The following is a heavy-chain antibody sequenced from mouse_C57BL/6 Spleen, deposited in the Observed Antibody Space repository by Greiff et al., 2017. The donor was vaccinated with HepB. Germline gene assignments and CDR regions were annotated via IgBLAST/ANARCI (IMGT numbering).Heavy chain of an antibody. V-gene: IGHV1-82*01. J-gene: IGHJ4*01. CDR3: AKWAPYSKGAMDY. D-gene: IGHD2-5*01. Sequence: QVQLQQSGPELVKPGASVKISCKASGYAFSSSWMNWVKQRPGKGLEWIGRIYPGDGDTNYNGKFKGKATLTADKSSSTAYMQLSSLTSEDSAVYCCAKWAPYSKGAMDYWGQGTSVTVSS. CDR1: GYAFSSSW. CDR2: IYPGDGDT.